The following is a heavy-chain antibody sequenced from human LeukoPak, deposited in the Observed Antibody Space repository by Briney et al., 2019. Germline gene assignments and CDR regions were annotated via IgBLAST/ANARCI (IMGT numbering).Heavy chain of an antibody. CDR2: ISGSGGST. CDR1: GFTVSSNY. V-gene: IGHV3-23*01. CDR3: AKDPNAAAPHGDFDY. Sequence: GGSLRLSCAASGFTVSSNYKSWVRQAPGKGLEWVSAISGSGGSTYYADSVKGRFTISRDNSKNTLYLQMNSLRAEDTAVYYCAKDPNAAAPHGDFDYWGQGTLVTVSS. D-gene: IGHD6-13*01. J-gene: IGHJ4*02.